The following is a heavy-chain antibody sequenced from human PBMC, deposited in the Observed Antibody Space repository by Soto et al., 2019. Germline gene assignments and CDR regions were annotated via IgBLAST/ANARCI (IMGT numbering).Heavy chain of an antibody. CDR1: GYTFTTYY. D-gene: IGHD2-2*01. V-gene: IGHV1-2*02. CDR3: AKVRSPGAAATPVYYYGMDV. J-gene: IGHJ6*02. Sequence: ASVKVSCKASGYTFTTYYIHWVRQAPGQGLEWVGWINPNNGGTNSAQKFQGRVNMTRDTSTNTAYMELSSLRSDDTAIYYCAKVRSPGAAATPVYYYGMDVWGQGTTVTVSS. CDR2: INPNNGGT.